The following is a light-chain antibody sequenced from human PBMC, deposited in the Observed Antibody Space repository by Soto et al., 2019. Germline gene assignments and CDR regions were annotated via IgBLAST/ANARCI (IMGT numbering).Light chain of an antibody. CDR2: CAS. J-gene: IGKJ1*01. Sequence: EIVMTQSPATLSVSPGERATLSCRASQSVSRNLSWYQQKPGQAPRLLINCASTRVTGIPARFSGSGSGTEFTLTISSLQSEDFAVYYCHQYNNWPPTFGRGTKVEIK. CDR1: QSVSRN. CDR3: HQYNNWPPT. V-gene: IGKV3-15*01.